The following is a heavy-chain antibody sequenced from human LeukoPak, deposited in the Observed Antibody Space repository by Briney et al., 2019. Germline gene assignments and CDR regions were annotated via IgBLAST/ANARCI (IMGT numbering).Heavy chain of an antibody. CDR1: GYSFTRYW. CDR3: ARRVRSKGATPKAGAFDI. J-gene: IGHJ3*02. CDR2: IDPSDSYT. D-gene: IGHD1-26*01. Sequence: GGSLRLSCKGSGYSFTRYWITWVRQMPGKGLEWMGKIDPSDSYTHYSPSFQGHVTISADKSISTAYLQWSSLKASDTAMYYCARRVRSKGATPKAGAFDIWGQGTMVTVSS. V-gene: IGHV5-10-1*01.